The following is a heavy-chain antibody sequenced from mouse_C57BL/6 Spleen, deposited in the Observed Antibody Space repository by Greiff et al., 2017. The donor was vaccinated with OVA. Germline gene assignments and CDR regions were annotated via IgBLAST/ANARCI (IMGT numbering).Heavy chain of an antibody. J-gene: IGHJ4*01. Sequence: VQLQQSGAELVRPGASVTLSCKASGYTFTDYEMHWVKQTPVHGLEWIGAIDPETGGTAYNQKFKGKAILTADKSSSTAYMELRSLTSEDSAVYYCTKPYDQYYYAMDYWGQGTSVTVSS. CDR1: GYTFTDYE. D-gene: IGHD2-3*01. V-gene: IGHV1-15*01. CDR2: IDPETGGT. CDR3: TKPYDQYYYAMDY.